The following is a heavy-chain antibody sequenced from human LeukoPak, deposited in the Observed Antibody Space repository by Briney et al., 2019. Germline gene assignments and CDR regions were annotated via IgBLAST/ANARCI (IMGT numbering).Heavy chain of an antibody. V-gene: IGHV3-21*01. CDR1: GFTFSSYW. Sequence: GGSLRLSCAASGFTFSSYWMSWVRQAPGKGLEWVSSISSSSSYIYYADSVKGRFTISRDNAKNSLHLQMNSLRVEDTAVYYCARAASIAAPPDHWGQGTLVTVSS. CDR3: ARAASIAAPPDH. D-gene: IGHD6-6*01. J-gene: IGHJ4*02. CDR2: ISSSSSYI.